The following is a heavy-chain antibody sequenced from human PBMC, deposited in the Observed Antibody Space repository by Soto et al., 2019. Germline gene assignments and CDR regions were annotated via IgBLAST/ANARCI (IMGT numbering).Heavy chain of an antibody. CDR2: IYYSGST. CDR3: ARDESYYYDSSGYYQI. CDR1: GGSVSSGSYY. Sequence: QVQLQESGPGLVKPSETLSLTCTVSGGSVSSGSYYWSWIRQPPGKGLEWIGYIYYSGSTNYNPSLKSRVTISVDTSKNQFSLKLSSVTAADTAVYYCARDESYYYDSSGYYQIWGQGTMVTVSS. V-gene: IGHV4-61*01. J-gene: IGHJ3*02. D-gene: IGHD3-22*01.